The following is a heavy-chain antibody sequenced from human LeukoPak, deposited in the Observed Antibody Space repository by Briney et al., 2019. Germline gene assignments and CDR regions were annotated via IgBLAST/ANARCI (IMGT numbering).Heavy chain of an antibody. CDR1: GYSFTSYW. CDR3: ARHGEREYSTSDY. Sequence: GESLKISCKGSGYSFTSYWIGWVRQMPGKGLEWMGIIYPGDSDTRYSPSFQGQVTISADKSISTAYLQWRSLKASDTAMYYCARHGEREYSTSDYWGQGTLVTVSS. CDR2: IYPGDSDT. D-gene: IGHD6-6*01. J-gene: IGHJ4*02. V-gene: IGHV5-51*01.